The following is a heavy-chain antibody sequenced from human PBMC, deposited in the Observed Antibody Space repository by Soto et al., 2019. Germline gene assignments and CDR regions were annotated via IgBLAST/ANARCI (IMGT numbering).Heavy chain of an antibody. V-gene: IGHV4-34*01. Sequence: PSETLSLTCAVYGGSFSGYYWSWIRQPPGKGLEWIGEINHSGSTNYNPSLKSRVTISVDTSKNQFSLKLSSVTAADTAVYYCAREGHMTTVPTFDYWRQGTLVTFSS. CDR3: AREGHMTTVPTFDY. CDR2: INHSGST. CDR1: GGSFSGYY. D-gene: IGHD4-17*01. J-gene: IGHJ4*02.